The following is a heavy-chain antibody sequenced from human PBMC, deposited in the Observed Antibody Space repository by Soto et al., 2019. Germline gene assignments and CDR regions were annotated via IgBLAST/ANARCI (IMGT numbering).Heavy chain of an antibody. CDR1: GGFPSRHD. CDR2: VLHSGTA. Sequence: TSETLSLTCPVSGGFPSRHDWYWVRQPPGKGLEWIGHVLHSGTANYNPSLKSRVTISVDTSRNNFSLKLNAVTAADTAVYYCAGDKSPSQLFYWGQGIRVTVSS. V-gene: IGHV4-59*11. J-gene: IGHJ4*02. CDR3: AGDKSPSQLFY.